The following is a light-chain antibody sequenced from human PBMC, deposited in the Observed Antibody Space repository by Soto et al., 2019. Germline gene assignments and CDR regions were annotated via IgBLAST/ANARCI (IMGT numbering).Light chain of an antibody. CDR1: SSDVGGYNY. CDR2: EVS. Sequence: QSVLTQPASVSGSPGQSITISCTGTSSDVGGYNYVSWYQQHPGKAPKLMIYEVSNRPSGVSTRFSGSKSGNTASLTISGRQAEDEADYYCSSYTSSSTLVFGTGTKVTVL. V-gene: IGLV2-14*01. CDR3: SSYTSSSTLV. J-gene: IGLJ1*01.